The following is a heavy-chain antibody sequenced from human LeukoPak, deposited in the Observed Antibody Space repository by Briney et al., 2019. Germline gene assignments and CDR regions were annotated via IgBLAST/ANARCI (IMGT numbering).Heavy chain of an antibody. CDR2: INHSGST. J-gene: IGHJ4*02. D-gene: IGHD3-10*01. CDR1: GGSISSSSYY. CDR3: ARGVYYYGSGSYLNY. V-gene: IGHV4-39*07. Sequence: SETLSLTCTVSGGSISSSSYYWGWIRQPPGKGLEWIGEINHSGSTNYNPSLKSRVTISVDTSKNQFSLKLSSVTAADTAVYYCARGVYYYGSGSYLNYWGQGTLVTVSS.